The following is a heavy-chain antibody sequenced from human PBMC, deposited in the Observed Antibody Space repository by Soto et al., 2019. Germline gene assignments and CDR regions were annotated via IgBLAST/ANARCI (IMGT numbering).Heavy chain of an antibody. Sequence: QVQLQESRPGLVKPSETLSLTCTVSGGSISSYYWCWIRQPPGKGLEWIVYIYYLGSTNYNPSLKSRATIPVDTPTNQFALKLSSLTAAETAVYYCGRRYGASVGYWCQGTLFTVSS. CDR3: GRRYGASVGY. D-gene: IGHD4-17*01. CDR1: GGSISSYY. V-gene: IGHV4-59*01. CDR2: IYYLGST. J-gene: IGHJ4*02.